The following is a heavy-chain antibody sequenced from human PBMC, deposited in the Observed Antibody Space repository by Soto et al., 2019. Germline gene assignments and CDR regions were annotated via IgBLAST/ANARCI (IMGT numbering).Heavy chain of an antibody. V-gene: IGHV3-53*01. CDR1: GFTVSVNY. CDR3: ARPSGSHNAFDI. J-gene: IGHJ3*02. D-gene: IGHD1-26*01. Sequence: GGSLRLSCAASGFTVSVNYMTWVRQAPGKGLEWVSVIYPGGTTYYTDSVKGRFIISRDNAKNTLYLQMNSLRADDTAVYYCARPSGSHNAFDIWGQGTMVTVSS. CDR2: IYPGGTT.